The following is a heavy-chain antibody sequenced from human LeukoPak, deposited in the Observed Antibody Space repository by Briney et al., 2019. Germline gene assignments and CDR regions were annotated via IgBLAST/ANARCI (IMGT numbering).Heavy chain of an antibody. D-gene: IGHD1-26*01. CDR3: ARDIVGAPKAFDI. V-gene: IGHV4-61*02. Sequence: PSQTLSLTCTVSGGSISSGSYYWRWIRQPAGTGLEWIGRIYTSGSTNYNPSLKSRVTISVDTSKNQFSLKLSSVTAADTAVYYCARDIVGAPKAFDIWGQGTMVTVSS. J-gene: IGHJ3*02. CDR1: GGSISSGSYY. CDR2: IYTSGST.